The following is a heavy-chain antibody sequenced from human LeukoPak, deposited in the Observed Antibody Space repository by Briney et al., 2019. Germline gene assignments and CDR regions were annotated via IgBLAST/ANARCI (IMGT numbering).Heavy chain of an antibody. CDR3: ARGGYDILTGRLNWFDP. V-gene: IGHV3-21*01. D-gene: IGHD3-9*01. CDR2: IGSSSSYI. Sequence: GGSLRLSCAASGFTFSSYSMNWVRQAPGKGLEWVSSIGSSSSYIYYADSVKGRFTISRDNAKNSLYLQMNSLRAEDTAVYYCARGGYDILTGRLNWFDPWGQGTLVTVSS. CDR1: GFTFSSYS. J-gene: IGHJ5*02.